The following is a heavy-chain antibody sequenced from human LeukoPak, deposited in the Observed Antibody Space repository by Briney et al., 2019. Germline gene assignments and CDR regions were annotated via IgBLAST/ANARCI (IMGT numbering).Heavy chain of an antibody. V-gene: IGHV4-59*08. CDR3: ARFTMVRGVTSGIFDY. J-gene: IGHJ4*02. Sequence: PSETLSLTCTVSGGSISSYYWSWIRQPPGKGLEWIGYIYYSGGTNYNPSLKSRVTISVDTSKNQFSLKLSSVTAADTAVYYCARFTMVRGVTSGIFDYWGQGTLVTVSS. CDR1: GGSISSYY. CDR2: IYYSGGT. D-gene: IGHD3-10*01.